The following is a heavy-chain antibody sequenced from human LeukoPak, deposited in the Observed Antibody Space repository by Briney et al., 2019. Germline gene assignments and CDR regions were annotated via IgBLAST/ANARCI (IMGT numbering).Heavy chain of an antibody. D-gene: IGHD3-22*01. CDR1: GGSISSGDYY. CDR2: IYYSGST. CDR3: AREGQYYYDSSGLGDAFDI. V-gene: IGHV4-30-4*08. Sequence: SETQSLTCTVSGGSISSGDYYWSWIRQPPGKGLEWIGYIYYSGSTYYNPSLKSRVTISVDTSKNQFSLKLSSVTAADTAVYYCAREGQYYYDSSGLGDAFDIWGQGTMVTVSS. J-gene: IGHJ3*02.